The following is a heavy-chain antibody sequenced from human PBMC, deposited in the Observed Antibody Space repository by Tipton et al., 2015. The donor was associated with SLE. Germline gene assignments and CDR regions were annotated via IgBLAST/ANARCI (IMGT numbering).Heavy chain of an antibody. J-gene: IGHJ4*02. CDR2: INHSGVA. CDR1: GYSLSSGYF. CDR3: ARGDLVPTLFDY. D-gene: IGHD5-12*01. Sequence: TLSLTCDVSGYSLSSGYFWGWIRQPPGKGLECIGEINHSGVANYNPSLKSRVTISVDTSMSQFSLKLKLVTTADTAVYFCARGDLVPTLFDYWGQGALVTVSS. V-gene: IGHV4-38-2*01.